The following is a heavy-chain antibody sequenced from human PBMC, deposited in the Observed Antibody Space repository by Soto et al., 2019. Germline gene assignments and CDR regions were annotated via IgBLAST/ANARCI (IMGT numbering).Heavy chain of an antibody. V-gene: IGHV3-53*01. D-gene: IGHD5-12*01. CDR1: GFTVSSTNY. Sequence: EVQLVESGGGLIQPGGSLRLSCVVSGFTVSSTNYMSWVRQAPGKGLERVAVLYPGYTTFYADSVKGRFTISTDNSKNTMYLQMNSLSAEDAAVYYCHGYSYWGQGTLVTVSS. J-gene: IGHJ4*02. CDR3: HGYSY. CDR2: LYPGYTT.